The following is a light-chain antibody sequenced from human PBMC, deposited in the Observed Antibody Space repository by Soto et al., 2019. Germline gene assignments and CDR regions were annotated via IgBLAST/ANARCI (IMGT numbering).Light chain of an antibody. J-gene: IGKJ4*01. CDR1: QNVKTR. V-gene: IGKV3-15*01. Sequence: EKVMTQSPATLSVSPGERATLSCRASQNVKTRLAWYQQKPGQAPRLLIYDASTRATGIPARFSGSASGTEFTLTISSLQSEDFAVYYCQQYDEWPLTFGGGTKV. CDR3: QQYDEWPLT. CDR2: DAS.